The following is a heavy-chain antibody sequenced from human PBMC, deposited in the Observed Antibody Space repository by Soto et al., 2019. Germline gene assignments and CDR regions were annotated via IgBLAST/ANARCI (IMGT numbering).Heavy chain of an antibody. CDR3: ARDLGRGYSGYDRVYYYGMDV. J-gene: IGHJ6*02. V-gene: IGHV1-2*04. Sequence: ASVTVSCKASGYTFTGYYMHWVRQAPGQGLEWMGWINPNSGGTNYAQKFQGWVTMTRDTSISTAYMELSRLRSDDTAVYYCARDLGRGYSGYDRVYYYGMDVWGQGTTVTVSS. CDR2: INPNSGGT. CDR1: GYTFTGYY. D-gene: IGHD5-12*01.